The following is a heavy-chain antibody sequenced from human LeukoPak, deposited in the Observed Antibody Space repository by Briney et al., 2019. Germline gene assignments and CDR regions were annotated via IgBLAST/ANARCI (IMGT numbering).Heavy chain of an antibody. CDR1: GFTVSSNY. Sequence: PGGSLRLSCAASGFTVSSNYMSWVRQAPGKGLEWVSVIYSGGSTYYADSVKGRFTISRDNSKNTLYLQMNSLRAEDTAVYYCARDPYYYDSSGDYWGQGTLVTVSS. D-gene: IGHD3-22*01. CDR2: IYSGGST. V-gene: IGHV3-66*01. J-gene: IGHJ4*02. CDR3: ARDPYYYDSSGDY.